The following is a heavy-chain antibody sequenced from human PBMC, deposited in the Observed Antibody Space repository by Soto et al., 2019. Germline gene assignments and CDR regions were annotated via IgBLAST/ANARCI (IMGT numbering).Heavy chain of an antibody. V-gene: IGHV3-23*01. CDR2: ISDAGGRT. J-gene: IGHJ5*02. Sequence: EVQLLESGGGLVQPGGSLRLSCAASGFTFSYYAMTWVRQAPGKGLEWVSGISDAGGRTYYAGSVQGRFTISRDNSKNALLLQMNRLRADDMAFYFCAKEVHATIPVATASWGQGPLVSVCS. CDR3: AKEVHATIPVATAS. CDR1: GFTFSYYA. D-gene: IGHD6-19*01.